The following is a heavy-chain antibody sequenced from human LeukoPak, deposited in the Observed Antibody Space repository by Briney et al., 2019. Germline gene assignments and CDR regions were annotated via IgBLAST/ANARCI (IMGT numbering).Heavy chain of an antibody. V-gene: IGHV1-18*04. J-gene: IGHJ4*02. D-gene: IGHD3-16*02. CDR2: ISAYNGNT. CDR3: ARSMITFGGVIQY. Sequence: ASVKVSCKASGYTFTGYYMHWVRQAPGQGLEWMGWISAYNGNTNYAQKLQGRVTMTTDTSTSTAYMELRSLRSDDTAVYYCARSMITFGGVIQYWGQGTLVTVSS. CDR1: GYTFTGYY.